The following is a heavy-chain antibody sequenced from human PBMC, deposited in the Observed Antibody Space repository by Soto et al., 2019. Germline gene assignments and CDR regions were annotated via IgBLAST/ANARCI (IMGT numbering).Heavy chain of an antibody. Sequence: SETLSLTCAVSGGSISSSNWWSWVRQPPGKGLEWIGEIYHSGSTNYNPSLKSRVTISVDKSKNQFSLKLSSVTAADTAVYYCAREVRYIVLVPAAMGYFDYWGQGTLVTVSS. CDR2: IYHSGST. CDR3: AREVRYIVLVPAAMGYFDY. V-gene: IGHV4-4*02. CDR1: GGSISSSNW. J-gene: IGHJ4*02. D-gene: IGHD2-2*01.